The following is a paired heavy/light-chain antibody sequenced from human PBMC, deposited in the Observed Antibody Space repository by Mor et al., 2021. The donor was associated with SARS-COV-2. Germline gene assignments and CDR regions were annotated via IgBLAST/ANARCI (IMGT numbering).Light chain of an antibody. CDR2: GAS. CDR3: QHYGSSPLVT. J-gene: IGKJ3*01. CDR1: QSVSSDF. Sequence: EIVLTQSPGTLSLSPGERATLSCRASQSVSSDFLAWYQQKPGQAPRLLIYGASSRATGVPDRFSGNGSGADFTLTISRLEPEDFAVYYCQHYGSSPLVTFGPGTKVDTK. V-gene: IGKV3-20*01.
Heavy chain of an antibody. D-gene: IGHD2-15*01. V-gene: IGHV5-51*01. CDR1: GYFFTTSW. CDR3: ARANIVARDFDP. CDR2: IYVGDSDT. J-gene: IGHJ5*02. Sequence: EVQLVQSRAEVKKPGESLKISCKGSGYFFTTSWIGWVRQMPGKGLEWMGIIYVGDSDTRYSPSFQGHVTMSVDKSINTAYLQWSSLEVSDTAMYYCARANIVARDFDPWGQGTLVTVSS.